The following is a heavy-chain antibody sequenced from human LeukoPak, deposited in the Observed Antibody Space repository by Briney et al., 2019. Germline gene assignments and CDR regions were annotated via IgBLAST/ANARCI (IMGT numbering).Heavy chain of an antibody. J-gene: IGHJ4*02. CDR3: VTGFTTMAVDYFDY. D-gene: IGHD5-18*01. CDR2: SDPEDGER. CDR1: GKTLSDLS. Sequence: ASVKVSCKVSGKTLSDLSIHWLRQPPGKGLEWLGGSDPEDGERIYAQMFQGRVTMTDDTPIDTAYMELSSLRSEDTAVYYCVTGFTTMAVDYFDYWGQGTLVTDSP. V-gene: IGHV1-24*01.